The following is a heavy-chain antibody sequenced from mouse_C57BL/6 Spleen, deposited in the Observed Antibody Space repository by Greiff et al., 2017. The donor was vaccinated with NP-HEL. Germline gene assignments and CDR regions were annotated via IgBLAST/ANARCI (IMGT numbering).Heavy chain of an antibody. CDR2: IYPSDSET. Sequence: VQLQQSGAELVRPGSSVKLSCKASGYTFTSYWMDWVKQRPGQGLEWIGNIYPSDSETHYNQKFKDKATLTVDKSSSTAYMQLSSLTSEDSAVYYCARGALGYAMDYWGQGTSVTVSS. D-gene: IGHD4-1*01. CDR1: GYTFTSYW. CDR3: ARGALGYAMDY. J-gene: IGHJ4*01. V-gene: IGHV1-61*01.